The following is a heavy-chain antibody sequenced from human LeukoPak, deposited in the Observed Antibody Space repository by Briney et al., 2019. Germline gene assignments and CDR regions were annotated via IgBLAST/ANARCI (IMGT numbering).Heavy chain of an antibody. D-gene: IGHD2-15*01. CDR3: ARGRYCSADICSGGDAFDI. CDR1: GGSVSGYY. V-gene: IGHV4-34*01. Sequence: SETLSLTCAVYGGSVSGYYWSWIRQPPGKGLEWIGEINHSGDTHYNPSLKSRVTMSVDTSKNQFSLKLSSVTAADTAVYYCARGRYCSADICSGGDAFDIWGQGTMVSVSS. J-gene: IGHJ3*02. CDR2: INHSGDT.